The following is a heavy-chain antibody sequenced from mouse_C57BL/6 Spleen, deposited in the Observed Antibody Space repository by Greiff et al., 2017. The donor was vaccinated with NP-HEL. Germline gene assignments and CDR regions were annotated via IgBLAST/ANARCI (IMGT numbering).Heavy chain of an antibody. D-gene: IGHD2-3*01. Sequence: EVQLQQSGPELVKPGASVKMSCKASGYTFTDYYMNWVKQSHGKSLEWIGDINPNNGGTSYNQKFKGKATLTVDKSSSTAYMELRSLTSEDSAVYYCARSDGYSFDYWGQGTTLTVSS. CDR3: ARSDGYSFDY. CDR1: GYTFTDYY. J-gene: IGHJ2*01. CDR2: INPNNGGT. V-gene: IGHV1-26*01.